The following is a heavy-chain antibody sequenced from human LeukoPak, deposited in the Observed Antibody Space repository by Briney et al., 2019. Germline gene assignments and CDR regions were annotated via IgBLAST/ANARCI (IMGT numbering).Heavy chain of an antibody. J-gene: IGHJ4*02. V-gene: IGHV3-23*01. D-gene: IGHD4-23*01. CDR2: IGGDSRT. CDR3: AKDILRWSFDY. CDR1: GFTFSSNA. Sequence: GGSLRLSCAASGFTFSSNAMSWVRQAPGKGLEWVSGIGGDSRTHYADSVEGRFTISRDTSKNMLYLQMNDLRAEDTAVYYCAKDILRWSFDYWGQGTLVTVSS.